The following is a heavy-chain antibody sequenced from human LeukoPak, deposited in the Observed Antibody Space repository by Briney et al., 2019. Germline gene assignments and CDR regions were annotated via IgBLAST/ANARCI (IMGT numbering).Heavy chain of an antibody. V-gene: IGHV3-48*01. CDR1: GFTFSSYS. D-gene: IGHD3-22*01. J-gene: IGHJ4*02. Sequence: PGGSLRLSCAASGFTFSSYSMNWVRQAPGKGLEWVSYISSSSSTIYYADSVKGRFTISRDNAKNSLYLQMNSLRAEDTAVYYCARDGGGGYYYFDYWGQGTLVTVSS. CDR3: ARDGGGGYYYFDY. CDR2: ISSSSSTI.